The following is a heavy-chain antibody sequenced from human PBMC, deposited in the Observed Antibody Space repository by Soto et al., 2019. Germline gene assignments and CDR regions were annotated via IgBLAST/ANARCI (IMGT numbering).Heavy chain of an antibody. D-gene: IGHD6-6*01. V-gene: IGHV1-2*02. J-gene: IGHJ4*02. Sequence: ASVKVSCKASGYTFTGYYMHWVRQAPGQGLEWMGWINPNSGGTNYAQKFQGRVTMTRDTSISTAYMELSRLRSDDTAVYYCARAYSSFPQCDYWGQGTLVSVSP. CDR3: ARAYSSFPQCDY. CDR1: GYTFTGYY. CDR2: INPNSGGT.